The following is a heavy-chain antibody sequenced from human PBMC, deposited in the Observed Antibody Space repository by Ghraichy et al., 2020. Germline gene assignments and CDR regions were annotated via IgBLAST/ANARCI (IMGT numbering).Heavy chain of an antibody. Sequence: GGSLRLSCAASGFTVSSYTLIWVRQAPGKGLEWVSAIARGGNTFYADSVKGRFTISRDNSKNTVYLQMNSLRAEDTAIYYCATRLLSSVNRGAFNFWGQGTMVTVSS. CDR2: IARGGNT. V-gene: IGHV3-23*01. CDR1: GFTVSSYT. D-gene: IGHD5/OR15-5a*01. CDR3: ATRLLSSVNRGAFNF. J-gene: IGHJ3*01.